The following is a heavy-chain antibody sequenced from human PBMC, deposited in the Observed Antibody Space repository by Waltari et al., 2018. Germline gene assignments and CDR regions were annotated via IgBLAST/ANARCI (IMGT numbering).Heavy chain of an antibody. CDR3: ANLLDYGSGSYGRGNDAFDI. Sequence: EVQLLESGGGLLQPGGSLRLSCAASVFTFSSDAMSCVRQAPGMGLEWVSAISGSGGSPYYADSVKGRFTISRDNSKNTLYLQMNSLRAEDTAVYYCANLLDYGSGSYGRGNDAFDIWGQGTMVTVSS. D-gene: IGHD3-10*01. V-gene: IGHV3-23*01. CDR1: VFTFSSDA. CDR2: ISGSGGSP. J-gene: IGHJ3*02.